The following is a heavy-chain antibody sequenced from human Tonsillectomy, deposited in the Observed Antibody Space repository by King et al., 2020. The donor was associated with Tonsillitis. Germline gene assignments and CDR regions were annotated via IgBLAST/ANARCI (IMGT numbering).Heavy chain of an antibody. CDR3: ARVRGSWRKYYYCGMDV. CDR2: IYYSGST. Sequence: VQLQESGPGLVKPSETLSLTCTVSGGSISSYYWSWIRQPPGKGLEWIGYIYYSGSTNYNPSLKSRVTISVDTSKNQFSLKLSSVTAADTAVYYCARVRGSWRKYYYCGMDVWGQGTTVTVSS. V-gene: IGHV4-59*01. CDR1: GGSISSYY. D-gene: IGHD6-13*01. J-gene: IGHJ6*02.